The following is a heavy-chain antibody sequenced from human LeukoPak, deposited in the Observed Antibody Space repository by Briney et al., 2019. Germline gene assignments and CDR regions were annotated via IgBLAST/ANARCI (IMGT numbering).Heavy chain of an antibody. D-gene: IGHD2/OR15-2a*01. CDR2: IFSSGST. J-gene: IGHJ4*02. CDR1: GGSISSYH. Sequence: PSETLSLTCTVSGGSISSYHWSWIRQPAGKGLEWIGRIFSSGSTNYNPSLRSRVTLSEDTSKNQFSLKLSSVTAADTAVYYCARDSIVTRHFDYWGQGTLVTVSS. V-gene: IGHV4-4*07. CDR3: ARDSIVTRHFDY.